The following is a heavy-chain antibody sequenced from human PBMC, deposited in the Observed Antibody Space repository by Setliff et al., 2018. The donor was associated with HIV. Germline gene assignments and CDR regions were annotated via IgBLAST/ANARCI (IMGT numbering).Heavy chain of an antibody. Sequence: ASVKVSCKASGYTFTSYAMHWVRQAPGQRLEWMGWINAGNGNTKYAQKVQGRVTMTTDTSTSTAYLELRSLRSDDTAVYYCARTLPQYTNLFDYWGQGTLVTVSS. CDR1: GYTFTSYA. D-gene: IGHD5-18*01. CDR3: ARTLPQYTNLFDY. CDR2: INAGNGNT. J-gene: IGHJ4*02. V-gene: IGHV1-3*01.